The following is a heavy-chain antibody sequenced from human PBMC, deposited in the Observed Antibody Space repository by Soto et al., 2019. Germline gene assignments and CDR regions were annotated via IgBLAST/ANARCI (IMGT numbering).Heavy chain of an antibody. Sequence: QVQLVQSGAEVKKPGSSVKVSCRASGGTFNNYVINWVRQAPGQGLEWMAGIIPIFGTPNYAQKFQGRVTITADESTSTAYMELSSLRSEDTAVYYCASPGMDVWGQGTTVTVSS. CDR3: ASPGMDV. CDR1: GGTFNNYV. CDR2: IIPIFGTP. V-gene: IGHV1-69*01. J-gene: IGHJ6*02.